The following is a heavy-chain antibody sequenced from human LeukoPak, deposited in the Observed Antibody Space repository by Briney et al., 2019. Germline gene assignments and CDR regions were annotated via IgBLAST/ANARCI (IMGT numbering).Heavy chain of an antibody. Sequence: GGSLRLSCAASGLSFSSFAMSWVRQGPARGLEWVSSIGGNGETFYADSVKGRFTLSSDSSRNTVYFQLNNLRVEDTAIYYCAKASWVSSTDAVRWGQGTLVTVSS. D-gene: IGHD3-16*01. V-gene: IGHV3-23*01. CDR3: AKASWVSSTDAVR. CDR2: IGGNGET. J-gene: IGHJ4*02. CDR1: GLSFSSFA.